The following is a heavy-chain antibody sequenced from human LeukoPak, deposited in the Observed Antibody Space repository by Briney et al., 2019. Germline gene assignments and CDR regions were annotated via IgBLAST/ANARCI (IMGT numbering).Heavy chain of an antibody. CDR3: ARDPRLGDYYGTVYYMDV. J-gene: IGHJ6*03. CDR1: GGSISSGSYY. D-gene: IGHD3-10*01. CDR2: IYTSGST. V-gene: IGHV4-61*02. Sequence: PSETLSLTCTVSGGSISSGSYYWSWIRQPAGKGLEWIGRIYTSGSTNYNPSLKSRVTISVDTSKNQFSLKLSSVTAADTAVYYCARDPRLGDYYGTVYYMDVWGKGTTVTVSS.